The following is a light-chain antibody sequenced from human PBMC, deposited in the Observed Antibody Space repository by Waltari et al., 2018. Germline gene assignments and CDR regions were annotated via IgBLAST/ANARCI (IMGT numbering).Light chain of an antibody. Sequence: DIVMTQSPESLAVSLGERATITCKSSQSVLHSSNNKNYFAWYQQKPGQPPKLGIYWASTRKSGVPIRSSGNGSGTDFTLTNSSRQAGDVSVYYCQQLQSHLRTFGQGTKVEIK. V-gene: IGKV4-1*01. J-gene: IGKJ1*01. CDR3: QQLQSHLRT. CDR2: WAS. CDR1: QSVLHSSNNKNY.